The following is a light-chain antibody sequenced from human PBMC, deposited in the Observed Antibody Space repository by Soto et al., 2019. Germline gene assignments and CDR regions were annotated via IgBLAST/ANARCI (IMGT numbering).Light chain of an antibody. Sequence: QSVLTQPASVSGSPGQSITISCTGTSSDGGGYKYVSWYQQHPGKAPKRMIYEVSNRPAGVSNRFSGSKSGNTASLTISGLQAEDEDDYYCSSYTSGSTLVVFGGGTKLTVL. J-gene: IGLJ2*01. V-gene: IGLV2-14*01. CDR1: SSDGGGYKY. CDR3: SSYTSGSTLVV. CDR2: EVS.